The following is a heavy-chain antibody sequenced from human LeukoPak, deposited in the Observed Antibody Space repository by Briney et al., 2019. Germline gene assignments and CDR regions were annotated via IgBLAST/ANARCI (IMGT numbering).Heavy chain of an antibody. D-gene: IGHD5-24*01. CDR3: ARWQQSHSDY. J-gene: IGHJ4*02. V-gene: IGHV1-46*01. CDR2: INPSGGST. CDR1: GYTFTNYY. Sequence: ASVKVSCKASGYTFTNYYIYWVRQAPGQGLEWMGIINPSGGSTSYAQKFQGRVTMTRDTSTSTVYMELSSLRSEDTAVYYCARWQQSHSDYWGQGTLVTVSS.